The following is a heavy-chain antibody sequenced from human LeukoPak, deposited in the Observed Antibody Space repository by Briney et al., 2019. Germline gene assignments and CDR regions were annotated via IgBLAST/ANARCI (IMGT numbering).Heavy chain of an antibody. V-gene: IGHV3-33*01. CDR3: ARRLGYYFDY. CDR1: GFTFSTSV. Sequence: GGSLRLSCAASGFTFSTSVIHWVRQAPGKGREWVAVIWYDGSNEYYADSVKGRFTISRDNSKNTLYLQMNSLRAEDTAVYYCARRLGYYFDYWGQGTLVTVSS. J-gene: IGHJ4*02. CDR2: IWYDGSNE. D-gene: IGHD5-12*01.